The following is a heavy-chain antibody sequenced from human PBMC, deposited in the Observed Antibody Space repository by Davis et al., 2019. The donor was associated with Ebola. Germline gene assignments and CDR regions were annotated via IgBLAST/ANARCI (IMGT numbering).Heavy chain of an antibody. CDR2: IYYSGST. CDR3: ARTPGECTSCYYYYGMDV. Sequence: PGGSLRLSCTVSGGSISSYYWSWIRQPPGKGLEWIGYIYYSGSTNYNPSLKSRVTISVDTSKNQFSLKLSSVTAADTAVYYCARTPGECTSCYYYYGMDVWGQGTTVTVSS. J-gene: IGHJ6*02. D-gene: IGHD2-2*01. V-gene: IGHV4-59*01. CDR1: GGSISSYY.